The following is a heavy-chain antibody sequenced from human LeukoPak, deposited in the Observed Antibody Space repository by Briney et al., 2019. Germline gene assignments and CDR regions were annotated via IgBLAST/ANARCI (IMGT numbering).Heavy chain of an antibody. Sequence: ASVEVSCKASGYTFTGYYMYWVRQAPGQGLEWMGWINPNSGGTNYAQKFQGRVTMTRDTSISTAYMELSRLRSDDTAVYYCARGWLHIDAFDIWGQGTMVTVSS. CDR2: INPNSGGT. V-gene: IGHV1-2*02. CDR1: GYTFTGYY. D-gene: IGHD5-24*01. CDR3: ARGWLHIDAFDI. J-gene: IGHJ3*02.